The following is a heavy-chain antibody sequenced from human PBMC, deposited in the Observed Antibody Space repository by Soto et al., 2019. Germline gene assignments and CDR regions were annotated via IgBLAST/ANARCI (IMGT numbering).Heavy chain of an antibody. D-gene: IGHD3-3*01. CDR3: ARLEYYDFWSGHRGRLDP. V-gene: IGHV1-18*01. CDR1: GFTFSSYG. Sequence: APVKVSCKASGFTFSSYGISWVRQAPGQRLEWMGWISAYNGNTNYAQKLQGRVTMTTDTSTSTAYMELRSLRSDDTAVYYCARLEYYDFWSGHRGRLDPWGQGTLVTVSS. CDR2: ISAYNGNT. J-gene: IGHJ5*02.